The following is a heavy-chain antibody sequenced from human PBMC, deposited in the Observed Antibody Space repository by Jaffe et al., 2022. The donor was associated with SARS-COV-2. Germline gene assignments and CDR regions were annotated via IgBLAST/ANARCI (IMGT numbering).Heavy chain of an antibody. CDR1: GGSIKSGNYY. D-gene: IGHD3-22*01. CDR3: ASSRFTSIVTPGYDTFDV. Sequence: QVQLQESGPGLVKPPQTLSLTCSVSGGSIKSGNYYWNWLRQPAGKGLEWIGRIYTSGSTKYNPSLRSRVTVSVDTSKNEFSLELTSVTAADTAVYYCASSRFTSIVTPGYDTFDVWGQGRVVTVSA. V-gene: IGHV4-61*02. J-gene: IGHJ3*01. CDR2: IYTSGST.